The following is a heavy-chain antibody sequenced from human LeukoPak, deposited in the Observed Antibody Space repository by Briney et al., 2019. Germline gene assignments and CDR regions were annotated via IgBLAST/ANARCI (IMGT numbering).Heavy chain of an antibody. Sequence: PGGSLRLSCAASGFTFSSYSMNWVRQAPGKGLEWVSSISSSSSYIYYADSVKGRFTISRDNAKNSLYLQMNSLRADDTAVYYCARAADYYGSGSYRGAFVIWGQGTMVTVSS. J-gene: IGHJ3*02. D-gene: IGHD3-10*01. CDR3: ARAADYYGSGSYRGAFVI. CDR1: GFTFSSYS. V-gene: IGHV3-21*01. CDR2: ISSSSSYI.